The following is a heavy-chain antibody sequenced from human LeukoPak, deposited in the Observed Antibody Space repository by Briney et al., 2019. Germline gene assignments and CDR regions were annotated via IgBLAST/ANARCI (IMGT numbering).Heavy chain of an antibody. CDR3: ARENLRGDSVAFDI. Sequence: TLSPTCTVSGGSISSGGYYWSWIRQHPGKGLEWIGYIYYSGSTYYNPSLKSRVTISVDTSKNQFSLKLSSVTAADTAVYYCARENLRGDSVAFDIWGQGTMVTVSS. D-gene: IGHD2-21*01. J-gene: IGHJ3*02. V-gene: IGHV4-31*03. CDR1: GGSISSGGYY. CDR2: IYYSGST.